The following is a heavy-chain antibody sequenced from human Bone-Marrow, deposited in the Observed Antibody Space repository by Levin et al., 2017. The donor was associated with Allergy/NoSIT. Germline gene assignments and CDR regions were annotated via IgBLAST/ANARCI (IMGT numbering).Heavy chain of an antibody. Sequence: PGGSLRLSCAGSGFTLSGSAMHWVRQASGKGLEWLGRIRTTVNDFATTYIESVKGRFTMSRDDSKNTAYLKMNSLKTEDTAVYYCVRQLDNSGYEPFDSDSGLDVWGQGTTVTVSS. V-gene: IGHV3-73*01. D-gene: IGHD3-22*01. J-gene: IGHJ6*02. CDR3: VRQLDNSGYEPFDSDSGLDV. CDR1: GFTLSGSA. CDR2: IRTTVNDFAT.